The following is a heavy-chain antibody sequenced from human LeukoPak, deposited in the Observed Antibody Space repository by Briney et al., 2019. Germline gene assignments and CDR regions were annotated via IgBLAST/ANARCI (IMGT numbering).Heavy chain of an antibody. J-gene: IGHJ4*02. Sequence: PGGSLRLSCAASGFTFTTYNMNWIRQAPGKGLEWVSSIISSGDIYYADSVKGRFTISRDNAKNSLYLQMNSLRAEDTAIYYCATVRSGDTRDFYYWGQGTLVTVSS. V-gene: IGHV3-21*01. CDR1: GFTFTTYN. D-gene: IGHD4-17*01. CDR3: ATVRSGDTRDFYY. CDR2: IISSGDI.